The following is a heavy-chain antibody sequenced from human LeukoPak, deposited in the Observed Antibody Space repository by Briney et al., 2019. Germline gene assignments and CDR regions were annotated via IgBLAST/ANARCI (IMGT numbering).Heavy chain of an antibody. CDR1: GDSLSRYS. Sequence: ASETLSLTCAVSGDSLSRYSWTWIRQPPGKGLEWLGEINPSGSPDYNPSLKSRATISVDTSKNQFSLRVASVTAAETAVYYCASVRHDPLQYYYYIDVWGKGTTVTVSS. CDR3: ASVRHDPLQYYYYIDV. D-gene: IGHD2/OR15-2a*01. J-gene: IGHJ6*03. CDR2: INPSGSP. V-gene: IGHV4-34*01.